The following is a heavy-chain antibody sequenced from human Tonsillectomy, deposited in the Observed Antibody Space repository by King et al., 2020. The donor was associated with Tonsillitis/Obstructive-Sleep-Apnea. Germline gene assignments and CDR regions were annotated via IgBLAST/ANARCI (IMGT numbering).Heavy chain of an antibody. CDR2: IWYDGSNK. V-gene: IGHV3-33*01. CDR3: ARWGDGRRFDY. D-gene: IGHD3-16*01. CDR1: GFTFSSYG. J-gene: IGHJ4*02. Sequence: VQLVESGGGVVQPGRSLRLSCAASGFTFSSYGMNWVRQAPGKGLEWVAVIWYDGSNKYYVDSVKGRFTISRDNSKNMLWLQMNSLSAEDTGVYYCARWGDGRRFDYWGQGTLVTVSS.